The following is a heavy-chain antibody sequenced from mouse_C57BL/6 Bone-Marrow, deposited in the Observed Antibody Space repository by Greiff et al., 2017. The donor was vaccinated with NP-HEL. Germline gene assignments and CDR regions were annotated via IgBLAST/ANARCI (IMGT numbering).Heavy chain of an antibody. D-gene: IGHD1-1*01. CDR3: ARNYYGSRFAY. J-gene: IGHJ3*01. Sequence: QVQLQQSGAELARPGASVKLSCKSSGYTFTSYGISWVKQRTGQGLEWIGEIYPRSGNTYYNEKFKGKATLTADKSSSTAYMELRSPTSEDSAVYFCARNYYGSRFAYWGQGTLVTVSA. V-gene: IGHV1-81*01. CDR1: GYTFTSYG. CDR2: IYPRSGNT.